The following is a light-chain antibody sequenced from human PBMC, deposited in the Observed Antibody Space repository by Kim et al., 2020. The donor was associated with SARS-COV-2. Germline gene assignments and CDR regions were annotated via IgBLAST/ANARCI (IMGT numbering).Light chain of an antibody. CDR3: GTWDSDLSGAV. J-gene: IGLJ3*02. CDR2: DNY. Sequence: GRTVTISCSGSNSNSGSDYESWYQQVPGTAPQLLIFDNYKRFPGIPDRFSGSKSGTSATLVITGLHTGDEADYYCGTWDSDLSGAVFGGGTQLTVL. V-gene: IGLV1-51*01. CDR1: NSNSGSDY.